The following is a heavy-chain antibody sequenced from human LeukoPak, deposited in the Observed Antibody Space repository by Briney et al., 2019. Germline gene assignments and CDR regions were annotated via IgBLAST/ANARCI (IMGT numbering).Heavy chain of an antibody. CDR1: GFTFDDYG. D-gene: IGHD3-3*01. J-gene: IGHJ6*03. CDR3: AKIRFGDYYYYMDV. V-gene: IGHV3-20*01. Sequence: GGSLRLSCTASGFTFDDYGMSWVRQAPGKGLEWVSGINWKGSSTGYADSVKGRFTISRDNAKNSLYLQMNSLRAEDTALYHCAKIRFGDYYYYMDVWGKGTTVTVSS. CDR2: INWKGSST.